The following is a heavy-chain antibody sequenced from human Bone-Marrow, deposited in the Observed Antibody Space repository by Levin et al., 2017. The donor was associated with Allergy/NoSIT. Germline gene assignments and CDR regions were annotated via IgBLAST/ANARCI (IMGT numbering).Heavy chain of an antibody. CDR3: AAGHDTSGDRYFQY. CDR2: IYHSGST. D-gene: IGHD3-22*01. CDR1: GGSISSGGYS. J-gene: IGHJ1*01. V-gene: IGHV4-30-2*01. Sequence: MSSETLSLTCAVSGGSISSGGYSWSWIRQPPGKGLEWIGYIYHSGSTDYNPSLKGRVTISVDRSNNHFSLKLSSVTAADTAVYYCAAGHDTSGDRYFQYWGQGTLVTVSS.